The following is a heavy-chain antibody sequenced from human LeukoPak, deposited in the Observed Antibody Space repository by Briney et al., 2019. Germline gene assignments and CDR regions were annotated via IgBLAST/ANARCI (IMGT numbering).Heavy chain of an antibody. V-gene: IGHV3-48*03. CDR3: ARGNGNYVY. Sequence: GGSLRLSCAGSGFTFSDYEMNWVRQGPGKGLEWLSYISSSGSTIYYADSLKGRFTISRDNAKNSLYLQMNSLRVEDTAVYYCARGNGNYVYWGQGTLVTVSS. D-gene: IGHD1-7*01. CDR2: ISSSGSTI. J-gene: IGHJ4*02. CDR1: GFTFSDYE.